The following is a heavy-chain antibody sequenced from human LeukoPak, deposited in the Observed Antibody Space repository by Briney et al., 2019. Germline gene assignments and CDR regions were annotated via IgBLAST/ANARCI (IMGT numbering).Heavy chain of an antibody. CDR3: ARDYEGWNTRAFDY. CDR1: GGSISSSSYY. Sequence: PSETLSLTCTVSGGSISSSSYYWGWIRQPPGKGLEWIGSIYYSGSTYYNPSLKSRVTISVDTSKNQFSLKLSSVTAADTAVYYCARDYEGWNTRAFDYWGQGTLVTVSS. D-gene: IGHD1/OR15-1a*01. J-gene: IGHJ4*02. V-gene: IGHV4-39*07. CDR2: IYYSGST.